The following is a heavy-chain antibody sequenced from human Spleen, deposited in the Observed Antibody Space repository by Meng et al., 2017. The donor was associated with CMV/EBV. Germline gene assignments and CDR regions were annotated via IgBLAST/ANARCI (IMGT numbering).Heavy chain of an antibody. CDR3: AKYIVVVIGWYDAFHI. Sequence: GESLKISCAASGFTFNNYAMSWVRQTPGKGLEWVSAMSGGGGNTYYADSVKGRFTISRDNSKNTLYLQMNSLRAEDTAVYYCAKYIVVVIGWYDAFHIWGHGTMVTVSS. CDR2: MSGGGGNT. CDR1: GFTFNNYA. V-gene: IGHV3-23*01. D-gene: IGHD2-21*01. J-gene: IGHJ3*02.